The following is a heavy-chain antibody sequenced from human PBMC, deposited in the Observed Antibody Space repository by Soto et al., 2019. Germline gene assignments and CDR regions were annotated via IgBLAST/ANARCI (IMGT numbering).Heavy chain of an antibody. Sequence: ASVKVSCKASGYTFTSYGISWVRQAPGQGLEWMGWISAYNGNTNYAQKLQGRVTMTTDTSTSTAYMELRSLRSDDTAVYYCARDPPYYYDSSGSRPRQAFDISGQGTMLSV. D-gene: IGHD3-22*01. CDR1: GYTFTSYG. J-gene: IGHJ3*02. CDR2: ISAYNGNT. CDR3: ARDPPYYYDSSGSRPRQAFDI. V-gene: IGHV1-18*01.